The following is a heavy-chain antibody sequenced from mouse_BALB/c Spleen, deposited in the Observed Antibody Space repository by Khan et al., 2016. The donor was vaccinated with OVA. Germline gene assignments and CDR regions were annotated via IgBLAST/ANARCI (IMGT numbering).Heavy chain of an antibody. D-gene: IGHD1-1*01. CDR3: ARDYFGNGYFDY. Sequence: EVELVESGPGLVKPSQSLSLTCSVTGYSITSGYNWNWIRQFPGNKLEWMGYISYDGSNNYNPSLKNRISITRDTSKNQFFLTLNSVTTEDTATYYCARDYFGNGYFDYWGQGTTLTVSS. J-gene: IGHJ2*01. V-gene: IGHV3-6*02. CDR1: GYSITSGYN. CDR2: ISYDGSN.